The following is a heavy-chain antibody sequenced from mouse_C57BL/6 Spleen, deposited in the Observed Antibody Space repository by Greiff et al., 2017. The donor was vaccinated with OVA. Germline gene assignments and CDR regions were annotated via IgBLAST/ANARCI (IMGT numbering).Heavy chain of an antibody. J-gene: IGHJ3*01. CDR3: APYYSNYSWFAY. Sequence: VKLQQSGAELARPGASVKLSCKASGYTFTSYGISWVKQRTGQGLEWIGEIYPRSGNTYYNEKFKGKATLTADKSSSTAYMELRSLTSEDSAVYFCAPYYSNYSWFAYWGQGTLVTVSA. CDR1: GYTFTSYG. CDR2: IYPRSGNT. D-gene: IGHD2-5*01. V-gene: IGHV1-81*01.